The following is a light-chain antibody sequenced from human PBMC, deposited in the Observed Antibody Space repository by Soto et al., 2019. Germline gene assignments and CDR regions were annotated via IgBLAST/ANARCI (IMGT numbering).Light chain of an antibody. CDR1: QGIAGW. CDR2: DAS. V-gene: IGKV1-5*01. J-gene: IGKJ4*01. Sequence: DIQMTQSPSTLSAYLGDRVTITCRASQGIAGWLAWYQQKPGRAPNLLLYDASTLQSGVPSRFSGSGGGTEFTLTINSLQPGDVATYYCQQYSTYPLTFGGGTKVDIK. CDR3: QQYSTYPLT.